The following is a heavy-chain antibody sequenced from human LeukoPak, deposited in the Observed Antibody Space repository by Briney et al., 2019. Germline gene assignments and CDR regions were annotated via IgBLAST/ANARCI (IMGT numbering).Heavy chain of an antibody. CDR3: AGGAAAIVGAAEDY. J-gene: IGHJ4*02. D-gene: IGHD1-26*01. Sequence: SVKVSCKASGGTFSSYAISWVRQAPGQGLEWMGRIIPIFGTANYAQKFQGRVTITTDESTSTAYMELSSLRSEDTAVYYCAGGAAAIVGAAEDYWGQGTLVTVSS. CDR1: GGTFSSYA. CDR2: IIPIFGTA. V-gene: IGHV1-69*05.